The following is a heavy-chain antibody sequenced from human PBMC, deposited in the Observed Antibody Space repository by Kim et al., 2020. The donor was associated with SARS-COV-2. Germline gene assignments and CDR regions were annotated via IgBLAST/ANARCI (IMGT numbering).Heavy chain of an antibody. J-gene: IGHJ3*02. CDR2: ISGSGGST. CDR3: AKGSHNGYNTPGAFDI. CDR1: GFTFSSYA. D-gene: IGHD5-12*01. V-gene: IGHV3-23*01. Sequence: GGSLRLSCAASGFTFSSYAMSWVRQAPGKGLEWVSAISGSGGSTYYADSVKGRFTISRDNSKNTLYLQMNSLRAEDTAVYYCAKGSHNGYNTPGAFDIWGQGTMVTVSS.